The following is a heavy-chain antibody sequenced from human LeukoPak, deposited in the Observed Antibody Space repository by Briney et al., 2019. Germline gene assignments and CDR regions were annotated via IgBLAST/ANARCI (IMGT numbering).Heavy chain of an antibody. CDR3: ARRSTYGSGTNYLFDY. J-gene: IGHJ4*02. CDR2: IYPGDSVT. CDR1: GYTFTSYW. V-gene: IGHV5-51*01. D-gene: IGHD3-10*01. Sequence: GESLKISCKGTGYTFTSYWIGWVRQMPGKGLEWMGIIYPGDSVTRYSPSFQGQVTISADKSISTAYLQWSSLKASDTAMYYCARRSTYGSGTNYLFDYWGQGTLVTVSS.